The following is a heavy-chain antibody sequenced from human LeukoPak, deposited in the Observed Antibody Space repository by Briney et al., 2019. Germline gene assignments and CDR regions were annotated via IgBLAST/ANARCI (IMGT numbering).Heavy chain of an antibody. Sequence: PGGSLRLSCAASGFTFSTYSMNWVRQAPGKGLEWVSSISSSSSYIYYADSVKGRFTISRDNAKNSLYLQMNSLRAEDTAVYYCARDSHDDSSAAGLDDAFDIWGQGTMVTVSS. CDR2: ISSSSSYI. V-gene: IGHV3-21*01. J-gene: IGHJ3*02. D-gene: IGHD3-22*01. CDR1: GFTFSTYS. CDR3: ARDSHDDSSAAGLDDAFDI.